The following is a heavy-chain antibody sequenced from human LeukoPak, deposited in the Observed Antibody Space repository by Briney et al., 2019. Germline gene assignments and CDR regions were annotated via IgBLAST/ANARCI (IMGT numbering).Heavy chain of an antibody. Sequence: GASVKVSCKASGYTFTGYYMHWVRQAPGQGLEWMGWINPNSGGTNYAQKFQGRVTMTRDTSISTAYMELRRLRSDDTAVYYCARAGIAAAGTPDYWGQGTLVTVSS. D-gene: IGHD6-13*01. CDR1: GYTFTGYY. J-gene: IGHJ4*02. CDR3: ARAGIAAAGTPDY. V-gene: IGHV1-2*02. CDR2: INPNSGGT.